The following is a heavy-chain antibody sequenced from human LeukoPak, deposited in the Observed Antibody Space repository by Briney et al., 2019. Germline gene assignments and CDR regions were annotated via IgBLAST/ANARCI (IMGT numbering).Heavy chain of an antibody. J-gene: IGHJ4*02. V-gene: IGHV4-39*07. D-gene: IGHD6-19*01. CDR2: IYYSGST. CDR1: GGSISSSSYY. CDR3: ARVAPSIAVAGDGLYFDY. Sequence: SETLSLTRTVSGGSISSSSYYWGWIRQPPGKGLEWIGSIYYSGSTNYNPSLKSRVTISVDTSKNQFSLKLSSVTAADTAVYYCARVAPSIAVAGDGLYFDYWGQGTLVTVSS.